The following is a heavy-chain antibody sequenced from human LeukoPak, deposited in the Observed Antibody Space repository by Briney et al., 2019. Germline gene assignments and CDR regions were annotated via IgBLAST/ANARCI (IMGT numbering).Heavy chain of an antibody. V-gene: IGHV4-30-4*08. CDR3: ARVEYSYGYPTKN. Sequence: PSETLSLTCTVSGGSISSGGYYWSWTRQHPGKGLEWIGYIYYSGSTYYNPSLKSRVTISVDTSKNQFSLKLSSVTAADTAVYYCARVEYSYGYPTKNWGQGTLVTVSS. CDR1: GGSISSGGYY. J-gene: IGHJ4*02. CDR2: IYYSGST. D-gene: IGHD5-18*01.